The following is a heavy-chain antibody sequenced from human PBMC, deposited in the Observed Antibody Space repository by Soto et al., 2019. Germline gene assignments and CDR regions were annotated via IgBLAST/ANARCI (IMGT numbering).Heavy chain of an antibody. D-gene: IGHD2-2*01. V-gene: IGHV3-15*07. CDR1: GIPFSTTY. CDR3: TTDNCRSSTCYLNY. CDR2: IKSKIVGETT. Sequence: GGSLRLSCAASGIPFSTTYMNWVRQAPGKGLEWVGRIKSKIVGETTDYSAPVKGRFALSRDDSKNTVSLQMNSLKSEDTAIYYCTTDNCRSSTCYLNYWGQGALVTVSS. J-gene: IGHJ4*02.